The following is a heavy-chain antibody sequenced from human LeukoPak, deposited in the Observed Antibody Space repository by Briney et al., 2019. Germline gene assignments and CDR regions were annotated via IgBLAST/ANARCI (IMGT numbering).Heavy chain of an antibody. V-gene: IGHV3-7*02. D-gene: IGHD3-22*01. CDR3: AKGRDSSGYYPLFDY. CDR1: GFTFSIYW. Sequence: GGSLRLSCAASGFTFSIYWMNWVRQAPGKGLEWVANINQDGSQKYYVDSVKGRFTISGDNVKNSLYLQMNSLRAEDTAVYYCAKGRDSSGYYPLFDYWGQGTRVTVSS. J-gene: IGHJ4*02. CDR2: INQDGSQK.